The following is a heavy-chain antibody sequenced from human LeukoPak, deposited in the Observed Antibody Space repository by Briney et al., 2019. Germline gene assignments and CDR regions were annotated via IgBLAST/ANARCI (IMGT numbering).Heavy chain of an antibody. CDR2: ISGSGGST. Sequence: GPCLRPSCAASGLTFITNATRSVRQDPGDGLEWGSAISGSGGSTDYAASVKRRFTISRDNSKNTLYLQMNSLRAEDTAVYYCAKDAWGVGSMPVGWFDPWGRGTLVTVSS. CDR3: AKDAWGVGSMPVGWFDP. D-gene: IGHD2/OR15-2a*01. J-gene: IGHJ5*02. CDR1: GLTFITNA. V-gene: IGHV3-23*01.